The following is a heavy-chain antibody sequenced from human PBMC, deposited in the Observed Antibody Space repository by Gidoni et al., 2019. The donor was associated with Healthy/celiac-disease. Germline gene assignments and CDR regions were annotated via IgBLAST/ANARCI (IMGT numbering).Heavy chain of an antibody. CDR2: IIPIFGTA. V-gene: IGHV1-69*01. CDR3: ARAQDIVVVPAAPRYYYYYGMDV. D-gene: IGHD2-2*01. CDR1: GGTFSSYD. Sequence: QVQLVQSGAEVKKPGSSVKVSCKASGGTFSSYDISWVRQAPGQGLEWMGGIIPIFGTANDAQKFQGRVTITADESTSTAYMELSSLRSEDTAVYYCARAQDIVVVPAAPRYYYYYGMDVWGQGTTVTVSS. J-gene: IGHJ6*02.